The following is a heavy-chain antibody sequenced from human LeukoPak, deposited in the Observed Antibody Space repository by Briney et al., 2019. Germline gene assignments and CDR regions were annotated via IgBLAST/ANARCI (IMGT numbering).Heavy chain of an antibody. CDR2: LSSSGRYT. Sequence: GGSLRLSCAASGFSFSEYYMTWIRQAPGKGLEWVSNLSSSGRYTNYADSVWGRFTISRDNAKKSLYLQMNSLRAEDTAVYYCARHSEGPVNDAFDIWGQGTKVTVSS. V-gene: IGHV3-11*03. CDR3: ARHSEGPVNDAFDI. J-gene: IGHJ3*02. CDR1: GFSFSEYY. D-gene: IGHD2-2*01.